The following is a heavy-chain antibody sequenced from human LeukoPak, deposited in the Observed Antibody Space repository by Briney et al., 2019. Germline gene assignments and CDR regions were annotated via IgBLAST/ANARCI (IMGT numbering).Heavy chain of an antibody. CDR2: ISSSSVYI. CDR1: GFIFSSYN. J-gene: IGHJ3*02. CDR3: ARDGIPAAAIDI. V-gene: IGHV3-21*01. D-gene: IGHD6-13*01. Sequence: GGSLRLSCAASGFIFSSYNMNWVRQAPGKGLEWVSSISSSSVYISYADSVKGRFTISRDNAKSSLYLQINSLRAEDTAVYSCARDGIPAAAIDIWGQGTMVTVSS.